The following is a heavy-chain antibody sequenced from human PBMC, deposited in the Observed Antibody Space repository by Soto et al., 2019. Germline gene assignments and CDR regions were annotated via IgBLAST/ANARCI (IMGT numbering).Heavy chain of an antibody. J-gene: IGHJ5*02. Sequence: SETLSLTCTVSGGSISSGDYYWSWIRQPPGKGLEWIGYIYYSGSTYYNPSLKSRVTISVDTSKNQFYLKLSSVTAADTAVYYCARGRFSSSWYPNRFDPWGQGTLVTVSS. D-gene: IGHD6-13*01. CDR2: IYYSGST. CDR3: ARGRFSSSWYPNRFDP. V-gene: IGHV4-30-4*01. CDR1: GGSISSGDYY.